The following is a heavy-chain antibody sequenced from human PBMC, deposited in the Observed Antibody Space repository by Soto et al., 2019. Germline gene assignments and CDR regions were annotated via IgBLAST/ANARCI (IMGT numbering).Heavy chain of an antibody. Sequence: QVQLVQSGGEVKKPGASVKVSCKASGYTFTNYGISWVRQGPGQGLEWMGWINVYNGNTKYAQKVQGRVTMTTDRSTRTAYMELRSLRSDDTAVYYCARGVGSGSYYNQYNWFDPWGQGTLVTVSS. D-gene: IGHD3-10*01. CDR3: ARGVGSGSYYNQYNWFDP. J-gene: IGHJ5*02. CDR1: GYTFTNYG. V-gene: IGHV1-18*01. CDR2: INVYNGNT.